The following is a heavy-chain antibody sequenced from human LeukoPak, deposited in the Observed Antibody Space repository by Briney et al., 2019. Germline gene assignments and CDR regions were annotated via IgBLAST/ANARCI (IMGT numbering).Heavy chain of an antibody. J-gene: IGHJ3*01. D-gene: IGHD3-22*01. CDR3: ARGNYYYDSSGYDAFDV. CDR2: INPNSGGT. Sequence: ASVKVSCKASGYTFTGYYMHWVRQAPGQGLEWMGWINPNSGGTNYAQKFQGRVTMTRDTSISTAYMELSRLRSDDTAVYYGARGNYYYDSSGYDAFDVWGQGTMVTVSS. CDR1: GYTFTGYY. V-gene: IGHV1-2*02.